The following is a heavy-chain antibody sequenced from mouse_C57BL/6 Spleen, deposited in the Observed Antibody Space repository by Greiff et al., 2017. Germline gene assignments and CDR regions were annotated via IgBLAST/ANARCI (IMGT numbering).Heavy chain of an antibody. CDR2: ISYDGSN. V-gene: IGHV3-6*01. CDR1: GYSITSGYY. CDR3: AREIDGYYVAY. Sequence: DVKLQESGPGLVKPSQSLSLTCSVTGYSITSGYYWNWIRQFPGNKLEWMGYISYDGSNNYNPSLKNRISITRDTSKNQFFLKLNSVTTEDTATYYCAREIDGYYVAYWGQGTLVTVSA. D-gene: IGHD2-3*01. J-gene: IGHJ3*01.